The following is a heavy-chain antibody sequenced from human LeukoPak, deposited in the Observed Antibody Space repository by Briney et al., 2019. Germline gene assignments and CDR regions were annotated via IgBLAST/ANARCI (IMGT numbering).Heavy chain of an antibody. CDR1: GYTFTSYG. V-gene: IGHV1-18*01. CDR2: ISAYNGNT. D-gene: IGHD5-24*01. CDR3: ARGLQETLAWLKALSAFDI. J-gene: IGHJ3*02. Sequence: ASVKVSCKASGYTFTSYGISWVRQAPAQGLEWMGWISAYNGNTNYAQKLQGRVTMSTDTSTSTGYMELRSLRSDDTAVYYCARGLQETLAWLKALSAFDIWGQGTMVTVSS.